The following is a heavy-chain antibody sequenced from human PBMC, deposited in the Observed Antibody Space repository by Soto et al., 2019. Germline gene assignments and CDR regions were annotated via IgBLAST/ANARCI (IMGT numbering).Heavy chain of an antibody. CDR1: GFTFSSYA. J-gene: IGHJ6*02. V-gene: IGHV3-23*01. CDR2: ISGSGGST. Sequence: SCAASGFTFSSYAMSWVRQAPGKGLEWVSAISGSGGSTYYADSVKGRFTISRDNSKNTLYLQMNSLRAEDTAVYYCAKGGSGSSMTYYYGMDVWGQGTTVTVSS. CDR3: AKGGSGSSMTYYYGMDV. D-gene: IGHD3-10*01.